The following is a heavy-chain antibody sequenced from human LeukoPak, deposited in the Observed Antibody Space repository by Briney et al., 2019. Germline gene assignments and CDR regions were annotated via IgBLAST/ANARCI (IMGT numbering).Heavy chain of an antibody. J-gene: IGHJ4*02. CDR2: ISSSSSYI. CDR3: ARGTMFPYYFDY. Sequence: GGSLRLSCAASGFTFSTFAMLWVRQPRGKGLEWVSSISSSSSYIYYADSVKGRFTISRDNAKNSLYLQMNSLRAEDTAVYYCARGTMFPYYFDYWGQGTLVTVSS. D-gene: IGHD3-10*02. CDR1: GFTFSTFA. V-gene: IGHV3-21*01.